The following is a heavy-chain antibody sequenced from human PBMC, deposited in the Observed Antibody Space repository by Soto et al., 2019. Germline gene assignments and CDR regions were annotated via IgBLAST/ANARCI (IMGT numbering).Heavy chain of an antibody. J-gene: IGHJ6*03. Sequence: LRLSCTASGFTFGDYAMSWFRQAPGKGLEWVGFIRSKAYGGTTEYAASVKGRFTISRDDSKSIAYLQMNSLKTEDTAVYYCTRAGGYCSSTSCYPDKSYYYYYYMDVWGKGTTVTVSS. D-gene: IGHD2-2*01. CDR2: IRSKAYGGTT. CDR1: GFTFGDYA. CDR3: TRAGGYCSSTSCYPDKSYYYYYYMDV. V-gene: IGHV3-49*03.